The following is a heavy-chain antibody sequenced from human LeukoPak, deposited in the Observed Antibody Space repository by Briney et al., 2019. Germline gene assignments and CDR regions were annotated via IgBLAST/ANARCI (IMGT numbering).Heavy chain of an antibody. CDR3: AKDGYYDSSGY. Sequence: GGSLRLSCAASGFTVSSNYMSWVRQAPGKGLEWVSAISGSGGSTYYADSVKGRFTISRDNSKNTLYLQMNSLRAEDTAVYYCAKDGYYDSSGYWGQGTLVTVSS. V-gene: IGHV3-23*01. D-gene: IGHD3-22*01. J-gene: IGHJ4*02. CDR1: GFTVSSNY. CDR2: ISGSGGST.